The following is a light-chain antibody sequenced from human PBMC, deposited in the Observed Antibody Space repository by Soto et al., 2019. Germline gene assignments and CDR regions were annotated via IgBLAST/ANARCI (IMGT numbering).Light chain of an antibody. Sequence: QSALTQPASVSGSPGQSITISCTGTSSDVGGYKYVSWYQHHPGKAPKLMIFDVSYRPSGVSNRFSGSKSGNTASLTISGLQAEDEADYYCSSYIGSSTYVFGTGTKLTVL. CDR1: SSDVGGYKY. CDR3: SSYIGSSTYV. J-gene: IGLJ1*01. V-gene: IGLV2-14*01. CDR2: DVS.